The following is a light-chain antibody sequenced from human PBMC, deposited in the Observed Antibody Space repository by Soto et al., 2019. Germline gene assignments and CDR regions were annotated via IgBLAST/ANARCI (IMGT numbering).Light chain of an antibody. CDR2: AAS. CDR3: QQYYSYPRT. CDR1: QGISSY. V-gene: IGKV1-8*01. Sequence: IRMTQSPSSFSASTVYRVTITCRASQGISSYLAWYQQKPGKAHKLLIYAASTLQSGVPSRFSGSGSGTDFTLTISCLQSEDFATYSCQQYYSYPRTFGQGTKVDIK. J-gene: IGKJ1*01.